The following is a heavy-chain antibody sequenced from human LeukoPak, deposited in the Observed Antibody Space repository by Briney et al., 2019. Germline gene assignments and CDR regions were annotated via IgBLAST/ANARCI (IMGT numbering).Heavy chain of an antibody. J-gene: IGHJ6*02. CDR1: GGSISSYY. CDR3: ARHTQRDYDFWSGYYTYYYYGMDV. V-gene: IGHV4-59*08. CDR2: IYYSGST. D-gene: IGHD3-3*01. Sequence: SETLSLTCTVSGGSISSYYWSWIRQPPGKGLEWIGYIYYSGSTNYNPSLKSRVTISVDTSKKQFSLKLSSVTAADTAVYYCARHTQRDYDFWSGYYTYYYYGMDVWGQGTTVTVSS.